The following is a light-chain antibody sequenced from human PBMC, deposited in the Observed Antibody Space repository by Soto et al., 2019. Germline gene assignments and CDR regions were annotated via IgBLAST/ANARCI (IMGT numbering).Light chain of an antibody. J-gene: IGLJ3*02. CDR3: CSYAGKYTWM. CDR2: DVN. CDR1: SSDVGGYNY. Sequence: QSALTQPRSVSGSPGQSVTISCTGTSSDVGGYNYVSWYQQHPGKAPKLMMYDVNKRPSGVPDRFSGSKSGNTASLTISGLQAEDESDYYCCSYAGKYTWMFGGGTKLTVL. V-gene: IGLV2-11*01.